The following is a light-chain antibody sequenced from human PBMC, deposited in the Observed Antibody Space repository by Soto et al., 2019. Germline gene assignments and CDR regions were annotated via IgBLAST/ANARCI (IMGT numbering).Light chain of an antibody. Sequence: QSALTQPPSASGSPGQSVTISCTGTSSDVGGYNYVSWYQQHAGKAPKLMIYEVSKRPSGVPDRFSGSKSGNTASLTVSGLQAEGEADYYCSSYAGSTVVFGGGTKVTVL. CDR1: SSDVGGYNY. V-gene: IGLV2-8*01. CDR2: EVS. CDR3: SSYAGSTVV. J-gene: IGLJ2*01.